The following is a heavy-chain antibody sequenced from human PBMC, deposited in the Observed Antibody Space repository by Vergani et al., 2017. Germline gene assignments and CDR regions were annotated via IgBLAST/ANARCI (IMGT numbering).Heavy chain of an antibody. CDR3: ARGEGYCSGGSCYPNWFDP. Sequence: QVQLVQSGAEVKKPGSSVKVSCKASGGTFSSYAISWVRQAPGQGLEWMGGIIPIFGTANYAQKFQGRVTITADESTRTAYMGLSSLRSEDTAVYYCARGEGYCSGGSCYPNWFDPWGQGTLVTVSS. V-gene: IGHV1-69*01. CDR1: GGTFSSYA. CDR2: IIPIFGTA. D-gene: IGHD2-15*01. J-gene: IGHJ5*02.